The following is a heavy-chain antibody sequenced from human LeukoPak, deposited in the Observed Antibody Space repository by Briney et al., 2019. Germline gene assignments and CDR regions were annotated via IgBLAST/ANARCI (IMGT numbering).Heavy chain of an antibody. J-gene: IGHJ4*02. CDR2: MDPNSGNT. CDR1: GYIFTNYD. Sequence: ASVKVSCKASGYIFTNYDINWVRQATGQGPEWMGWMDPNSGNTGYAQKFLGRVTMTRDTSISTAYMELSRLRSDDTAVYYCARGYCSGGSCYSFYDYWGQGTLVTVSS. CDR3: ARGYCSGGSCYSFYDY. D-gene: IGHD2-15*01. V-gene: IGHV1-8*01.